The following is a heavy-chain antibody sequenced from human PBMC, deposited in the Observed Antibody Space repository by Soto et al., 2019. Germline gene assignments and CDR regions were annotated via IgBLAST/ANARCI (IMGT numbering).Heavy chain of an antibody. CDR2: ISYDGSNK. J-gene: IGHJ6*02. CDR1: GFTFSSYG. V-gene: IGHV3-30*18. CDR3: AKALVGATPEQYGMDV. D-gene: IGHD1-26*01. Sequence: GGSLRLSCAASGFTFSSYGMHWVRPAPGKGLEWVAVISYDGSNKYYADSVKGRFTISRDNSKNTLYLQMNSLRAEDTAVYYCAKALVGATPEQYGMDVWGQGTTVTVSS.